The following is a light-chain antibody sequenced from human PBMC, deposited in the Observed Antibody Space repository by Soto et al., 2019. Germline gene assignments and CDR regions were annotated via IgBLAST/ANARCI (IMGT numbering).Light chain of an antibody. CDR1: NIGNKR. Sequence: SSELTQPPSVSVAPGQTARITCGGNNIGNKRVHWYQQKPGQAPVLVVYDDSDRPSGIPERFSGSNSGNTATLSISRVEAGDEADYYCQVWDSNSVYVFGTGTQLTVL. V-gene: IGLV3-21*02. CDR2: DDS. J-gene: IGLJ1*01. CDR3: QVWDSNSVYV.